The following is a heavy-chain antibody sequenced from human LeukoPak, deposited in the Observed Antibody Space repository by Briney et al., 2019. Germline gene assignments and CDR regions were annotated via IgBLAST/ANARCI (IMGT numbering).Heavy chain of an antibody. CDR1: GGSIRYSSYY. CDR3: ARQDDFWSGSSALDL. Sequence: SETLSLTCTVSGGSIRYSSYYWGWIRQPPGQGLGWIGNIYYSGYTYYNPSLKSRVTISVDTSKNQFSLKLNSVTAADTAVYYCARQDDFWSGSSALDLWGRGTLVTVSS. D-gene: IGHD3-3*01. CDR2: IYYSGYT. J-gene: IGHJ2*01. V-gene: IGHV4-39*01.